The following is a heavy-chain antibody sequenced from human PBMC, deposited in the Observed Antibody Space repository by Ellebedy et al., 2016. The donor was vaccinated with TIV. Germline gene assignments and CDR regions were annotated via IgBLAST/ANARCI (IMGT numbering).Heavy chain of an antibody. CDR3: ARQGYRGYSYGATYTPFDY. D-gene: IGHD5-18*01. CDR2: IYYSGTT. CDR1: GDSVNSATYY. Sequence: MPSETLSLTCTVSGDSVNSATYYWGWIRQPPGKGLEWIGSIYYSGTTYYNPSLKSRVTISVDTSKNQFSLKLSSVTAADTAVYYCARQGYRGYSYGATYTPFDYWGQGTLVTVSS. J-gene: IGHJ4*02. V-gene: IGHV4-39*01.